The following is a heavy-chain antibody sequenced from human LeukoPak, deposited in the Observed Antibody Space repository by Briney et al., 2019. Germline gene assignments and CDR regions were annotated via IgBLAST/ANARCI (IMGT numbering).Heavy chain of an antibody. V-gene: IGHV1-2*06. Sequence: ASVKVSCKSSGYSFSDYAMHWVRQAPGQGLEWMGRIISNSGDTSYAQKFQGRVTMTRDTSISTAYMDLSGLTFDDTAVYYCARGGSGSGYLYYFDQWGQGTVVSVSS. CDR1: GYSFSDYA. CDR3: ARGGSGSGYLYYFDQ. J-gene: IGHJ4*02. CDR2: IISNSGDT. D-gene: IGHD3-10*01.